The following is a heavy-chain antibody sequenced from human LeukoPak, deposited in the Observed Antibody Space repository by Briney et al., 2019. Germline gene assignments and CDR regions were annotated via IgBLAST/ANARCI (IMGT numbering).Heavy chain of an antibody. CDR3: ARVYYDFFSAFDY. CDR2: IYPGDSDT. V-gene: IGHV5-51*01. Sequence: GESLKSSCKGSGYSFTSYWIGWVRQMPGKGREWMGIIYPGDSDTRYSPAFQGQVTISADKSISTAYLQWSSLKASDTAMYYCARVYYDFFSAFDYWGQGTLVTVSS. J-gene: IGHJ4*02. CDR1: GYSFTSYW. D-gene: IGHD3-3*01.